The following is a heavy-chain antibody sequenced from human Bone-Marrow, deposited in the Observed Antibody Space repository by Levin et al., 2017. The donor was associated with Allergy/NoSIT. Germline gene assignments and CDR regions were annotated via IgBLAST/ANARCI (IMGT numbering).Heavy chain of an antibody. CDR3: FTAEFGGVGGGGSC. Sequence: GESLKISCAASGFSFSNAWMNWVRQAPGKGLEWVSRIRSKSDGGTADYGGPVKDRFTISRDDSKATLYLQMNSLKIEDTGVDYCFTAEFGGVGGGGSCWGQGTLVTVSS. CDR1: GFSFSNAW. D-gene: IGHD2-15*01. V-gene: IGHV3-15*07. J-gene: IGHJ4*02. CDR2: IRSKSDGGTA.